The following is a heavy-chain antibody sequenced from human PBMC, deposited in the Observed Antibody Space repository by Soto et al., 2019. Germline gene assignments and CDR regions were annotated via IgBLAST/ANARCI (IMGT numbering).Heavy chain of an antibody. CDR1: GGSISSSSYF. Sequence: QLQLQESGPGLVKPSETLSLTCSVSGGSISSSSYFWGWIRQPPGKGLEWIGSIYYSGRTYYNPSLKSRVTVSVDASKNQSSLKLSSVTAADTAVYYCARHPSDFWFDPWGQGTLVTVSS. J-gene: IGHJ5*02. CDR2: IYYSGRT. V-gene: IGHV4-39*01. D-gene: IGHD2-21*02. CDR3: ARHPSDFWFDP.